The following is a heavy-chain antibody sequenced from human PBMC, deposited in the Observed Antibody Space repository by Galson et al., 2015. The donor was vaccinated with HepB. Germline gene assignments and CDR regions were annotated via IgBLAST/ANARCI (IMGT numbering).Heavy chain of an antibody. J-gene: IGHJ4*02. Sequence: SVKVSCKASGGTFSSYAISWVRQAPGQGLEWMGGIIPIFGTANYAQKFQGRVTITADESTSTAYMELSSLRSEDTAVYYCARGKAMITFEAALNYWGQGTLVTVSS. CDR2: IIPIFGTA. CDR3: ARGKAMITFEAALNY. V-gene: IGHV1-69*13. D-gene: IGHD3-16*01. CDR1: GGTFSSYA.